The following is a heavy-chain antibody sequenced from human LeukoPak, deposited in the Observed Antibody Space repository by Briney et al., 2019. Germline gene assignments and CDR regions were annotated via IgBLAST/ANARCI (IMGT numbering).Heavy chain of an antibody. CDR3: ARCPTYYDILTGYYSGWYFDL. D-gene: IGHD3-9*01. J-gene: IGHJ2*01. CDR1: GFTFSSYS. CDR2: ISSSSSTI. V-gene: IGHV3-48*01. Sequence: GGSLRLSCAASGFTFSSYSMNWVRQAPGKGLEWVSYISSSSSTIYYADSVKGRFTISRDNAKNSLYLQMNSLRAEDTAVYYCARCPTYYDILTGYYSGWYFDLWGRGTLVTVSS.